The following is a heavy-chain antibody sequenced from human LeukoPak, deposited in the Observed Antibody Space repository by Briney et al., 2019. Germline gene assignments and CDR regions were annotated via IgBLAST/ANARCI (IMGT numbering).Heavy chain of an antibody. D-gene: IGHD6-13*01. J-gene: IGHJ4*02. CDR3: AKGSLGSWYYFDY. Sequence: GSLRLSCAASGFTFGSSAMSWVRQAPGKGPEWVSTFSRSGPDTYYADSVKGRFTIFRDNSKNTLYLQMNSLRAEDTAVYYCAKGSLGSWYYFDYWGQGTLVTVSS. CDR1: GFTFGSSA. V-gene: IGHV3-23*01. CDR2: FSRSGPDT.